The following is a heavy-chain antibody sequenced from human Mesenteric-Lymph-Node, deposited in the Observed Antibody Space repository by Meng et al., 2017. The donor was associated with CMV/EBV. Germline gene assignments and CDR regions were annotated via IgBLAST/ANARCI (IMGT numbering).Heavy chain of an antibody. D-gene: IGHD3-3*01. CDR1: GGSVNSGSYY. J-gene: IGHJ3*02. CDR2: MFYTGST. Sequence: SETLSLTCTVSGGSVNSGSYYWSWIRQPPGKGLEWIGQMFYTGSTKYNASLKSRVTISMDTSENRFSLKLNSVNAADTAVYYCARWDDFWSAPKYAFDIWGQGTMVTVSS. V-gene: IGHV4-61*01. CDR3: ARWDDFWSAPKYAFDI.